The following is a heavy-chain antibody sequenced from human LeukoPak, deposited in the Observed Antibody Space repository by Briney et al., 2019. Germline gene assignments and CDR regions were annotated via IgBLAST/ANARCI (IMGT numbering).Heavy chain of an antibody. CDR1: GYSFITYP. J-gene: IGHJ4*02. Sequence: GASVKVSCKASGYSFITYPIDWVRQAPGQGLEWMGWINANTGDTRYAQGFTGRFAFSVDTSVTTTYLQISGLKAEDTAVYYCARDAPSSSWYSFSAGFDYWGQGTLVTVSS. CDR3: ARDAPSSSWYSFSAGFDY. D-gene: IGHD6-13*01. CDR2: INANTGDT. V-gene: IGHV7-4-1*02.